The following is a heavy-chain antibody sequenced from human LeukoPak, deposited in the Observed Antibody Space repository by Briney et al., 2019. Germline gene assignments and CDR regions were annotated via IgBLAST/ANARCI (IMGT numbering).Heavy chain of an antibody. CDR2: INHSGST. CDR3: ARPGYSSSPDDAFDI. Sequence: SETLSLTCAVYGGSFSGYYWSWIRQPPGKGLEWIGEINHSGSTNYNPSLKSRVTMSVDTSKNQFSLKLSSVTAADTAVYYCARPGYSSSPDDAFDIWGQGTMVTVSS. CDR1: GGSFSGYY. V-gene: IGHV4-34*01. D-gene: IGHD6-6*01. J-gene: IGHJ3*02.